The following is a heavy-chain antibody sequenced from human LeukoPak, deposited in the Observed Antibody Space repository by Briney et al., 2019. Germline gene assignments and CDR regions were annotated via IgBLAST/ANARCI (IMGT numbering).Heavy chain of an antibody. CDR1: GRSFSAYY. CDR3: ARGPTISETGYFDY. J-gene: IGHJ4*03. Sequence: SETLSLTCAVYGRSFSAYYWSWIRQSPGRGLEWIAEINHRGDTNYNPSVKSRVSISVDTSKNQFSLKDTSLTAADTAVYYCARGPTISETGYFDYWGQGTLVTVSS. CDR2: INHRGDT. D-gene: IGHD1-1*01. V-gene: IGHV4-34*01.